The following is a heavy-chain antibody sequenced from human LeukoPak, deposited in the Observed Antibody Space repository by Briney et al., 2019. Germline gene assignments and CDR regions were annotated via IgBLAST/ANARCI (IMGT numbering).Heavy chain of an antibody. D-gene: IGHD2-2*01. CDR2: IIPILGIA. V-gene: IGHV1-69*04. J-gene: IGHJ6*02. Sequence: SVKVSCKASGGTFSSYAISWVRQAPGQGLEWMGRIIPILGIANYAQKFQGGVTITADKSTSTAYMELSSLRSEDTAVYYCARDLKRVPAAEDYGMDVWGQGTTVTVSS. CDR1: GGTFSSYA. CDR3: ARDLKRVPAAEDYGMDV.